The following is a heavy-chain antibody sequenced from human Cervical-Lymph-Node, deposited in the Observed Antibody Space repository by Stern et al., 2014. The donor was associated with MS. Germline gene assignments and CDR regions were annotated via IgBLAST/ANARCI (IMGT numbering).Heavy chain of an antibody. V-gene: IGHV1-69*01. Sequence: QVQLVESGAEVKKPGSSVKVSCKAYGGTFSSYAISWVRQAPGQGLEWMGGIIPIFGTANYAQKFQGRVTITADESTSTAYMELSSLRSEDTAVYYCARKSLYGDYYYFDYWGQGTLVTVSS. J-gene: IGHJ4*02. D-gene: IGHD4-17*01. CDR2: IIPIFGTA. CDR1: GGTFSSYA. CDR3: ARKSLYGDYYYFDY.